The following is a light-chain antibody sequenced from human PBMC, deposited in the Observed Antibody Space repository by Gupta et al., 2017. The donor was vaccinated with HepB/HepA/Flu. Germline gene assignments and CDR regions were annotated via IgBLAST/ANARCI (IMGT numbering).Light chain of an antibody. CDR3: QSVNSIATYLV. CDR1: ALPKQY. CDR2: KDN. Sequence: SYELTQAPSVSVSPGQTARITCSGDALPKQYASWYQQKPGQAPVLVIFKDNERPSGIPERFSGSSSGTTITLTITGVQAEDEADYYCQSVNSIATYLVFGGGTKLTVL. J-gene: IGLJ2*01. V-gene: IGLV3-25*03.